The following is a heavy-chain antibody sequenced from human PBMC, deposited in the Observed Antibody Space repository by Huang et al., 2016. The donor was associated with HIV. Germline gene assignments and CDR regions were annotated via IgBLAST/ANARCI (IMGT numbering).Heavy chain of an antibody. CDR2: VSNGGRT. V-gene: IGHV4-39*01. Sequence: QVHLQESGPGLVEPSETLSLTCSVSGGSTSSSSYYWTWIRQPPGQGLEWIGSVSNGGRTYYNLSLKSRLSMSVDTSKNLFSLKLSSVSAADTAVYYCARQFANWYYFGPRRAFGFDFWGQGTLVAVSS. CDR3: ARQFANWYYFGPRRAFGFDF. D-gene: IGHD1-7*01. CDR1: GGSTSSSSYY. J-gene: IGHJ4*02.